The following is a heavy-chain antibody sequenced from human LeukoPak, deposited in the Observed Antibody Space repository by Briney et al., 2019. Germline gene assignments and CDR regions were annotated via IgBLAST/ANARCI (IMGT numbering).Heavy chain of an antibody. CDR3: ARSFIGKRGKDY. D-gene: IGHD1-26*01. CDR1: GYTSTNYY. J-gene: IGHJ4*02. V-gene: IGHV1-46*01. Sequence: ASVKVSCKASGYTSTNYYMHWVRQAPGQGLEWMGIINPSGGSTSYAQKFQGRVTMTRDTSTSTVYMELSSLRSEDTAVYYCARSFIGKRGKDYWGQGTPVTVSS. CDR2: INPSGGST.